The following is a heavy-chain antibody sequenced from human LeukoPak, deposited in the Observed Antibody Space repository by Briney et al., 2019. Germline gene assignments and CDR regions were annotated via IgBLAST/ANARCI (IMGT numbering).Heavy chain of an antibody. CDR1: GFTFSSYG. D-gene: IGHD5-12*01. J-gene: IGHJ4*02. Sequence: PGGSLRLSCAASGFTFSSYGMSWVRQAPGKGLEWVSAISGSGGSTYYADSVKGRFTISRDNFKNTLSLQMNGLRSDDTAVYYCARDLYSGLGCFDYWGQGTLVTVSS. V-gene: IGHV3-23*01. CDR3: ARDLYSGLGCFDY. CDR2: ISGSGGST.